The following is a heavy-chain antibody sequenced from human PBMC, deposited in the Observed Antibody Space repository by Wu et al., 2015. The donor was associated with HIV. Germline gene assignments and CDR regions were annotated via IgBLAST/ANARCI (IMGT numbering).Heavy chain of an antibody. Sequence: QVQLVQSGTEVKKPGSSVRVSCKASGGTASEESLSTYSIIWVRQAPGRGLEWMGGVITVFGITNYAQKFQGRVTVTADESTSTAYMELSSLRSEDTAVYYCARGPLDYYDSSGWDYFDYWGQGTLVTVSS. J-gene: IGHJ4*02. CDR3: ARGPLDYYDSSGWDYFDY. CDR1: GGTASEESLSTYS. D-gene: IGHD3-22*01. V-gene: IGHV1-69*12. CDR2: VITVFGIT.